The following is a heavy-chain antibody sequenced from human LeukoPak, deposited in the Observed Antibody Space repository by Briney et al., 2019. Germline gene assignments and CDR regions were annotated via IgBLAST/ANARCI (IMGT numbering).Heavy chain of an antibody. CDR1: GYTFTSYD. D-gene: IGHD3-3*01. CDR2: MNPNSGNT. J-gene: IGHJ6*03. V-gene: IGHV1-8*01. Sequence: ASVKVSCKASGYTFTSYDINWVRQATGQGLEWMGWMNPNSGNTGYAQKFQGRVTMTRNTTISTAYMELSSLRSEDTAVYYCARAFSSYYYMDGWGKGTTVTVSS. CDR3: ARAFSSYYYMDG.